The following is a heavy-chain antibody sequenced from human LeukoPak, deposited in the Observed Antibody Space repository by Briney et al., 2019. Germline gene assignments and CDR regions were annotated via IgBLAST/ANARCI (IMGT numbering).Heavy chain of an antibody. CDR1: GFTFSSYW. V-gene: IGHV3-53*01. D-gene: IGHD5-12*01. Sequence: GGSLRLSCAASGFTFSSYWMSWVRQAPGKGLEWVSVIYSGGSTYYADSVKGRFTISRDNSKNTLYLQMNSLRAEDTAVYYCATTDIVATMGFYYYYGMDVWGQGTTVTVSS. CDR2: IYSGGST. J-gene: IGHJ6*02. CDR3: ATTDIVATMGFYYYYGMDV.